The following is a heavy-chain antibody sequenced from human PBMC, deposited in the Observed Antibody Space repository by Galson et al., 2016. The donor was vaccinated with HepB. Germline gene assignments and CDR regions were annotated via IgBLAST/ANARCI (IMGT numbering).Heavy chain of an antibody. CDR1: GFSFSSYA. V-gene: IGHV3-23*01. D-gene: IGHD3-16*02. J-gene: IGHJ4*02. CDR2: ISAGGGWT. CDR3: AKGPAGHYTPWGSYRDEW. Sequence: SLRLSCAASGFSFSSYAMNWVRQAPGKGLEWVSSISAGGGWTNYADSVKGRFTISRDNSRDTLYLQMNSLRGDDTAVYFCAKGPAGHYTPWGSYRDEWWGQGTLVTVSS.